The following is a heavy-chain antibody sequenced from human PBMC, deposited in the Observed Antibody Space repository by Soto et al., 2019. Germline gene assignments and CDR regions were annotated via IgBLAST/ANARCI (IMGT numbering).Heavy chain of an antibody. V-gene: IGHV1-69*12. J-gene: IGHJ5*02. CDR2: IIPIFGTA. CDR3: ARTLGNDFWSGYYNWFDP. CDR1: GGTFSSYA. D-gene: IGHD3-3*01. Sequence: QVQLVQSGAEVKKPGSSVKVSCKASGGTFSSYAISWVRQAPGQGLEWMGGIIPIFGTANYAQKFQGRVTITADESTSTAYMEVGSLRPEDTAVYYCARTLGNDFWSGYYNWFDPWGQGTLVTVSS.